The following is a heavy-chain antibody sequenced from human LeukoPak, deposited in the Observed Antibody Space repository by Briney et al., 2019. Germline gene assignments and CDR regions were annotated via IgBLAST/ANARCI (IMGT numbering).Heavy chain of an antibody. CDR1: GYTFTGYY. CDR2: INPNSGGT. D-gene: IGHD2-15*01. CDR3: ARGGGTYCSGGSCYVDWFDP. J-gene: IGHJ5*02. Sequence: ASVTVSCKASGYTFTGYYMHWVRQAPGQGLEWMGWINPNSGGTNYAQKFQGRVTMTRDTSISTAYMELSRLRSDDTAVYYCARGGGTYCSGGSCYVDWFDPWGQGTLVTVSS. V-gene: IGHV1-2*02.